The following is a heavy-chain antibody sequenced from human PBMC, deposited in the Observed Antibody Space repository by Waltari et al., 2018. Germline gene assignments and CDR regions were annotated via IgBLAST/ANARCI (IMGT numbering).Heavy chain of an antibody. CDR3: AKDGTRLDWGGYMDV. D-gene: IGHD7-27*01. CDR2: IRYDGSNK. V-gene: IGHV3-30*02. CDR1: GFTFSSYG. Sequence: QVQLVESGGGVVQPGGSLRLSCAVSGFTFSSYGMHWVRQAPGKGLEWVAFIRYDGSNKYYADSEKGRFTISRDNSKNTLYLQMNSLRAEDTAVYYCAKDGTRLDWGGYMDVWGKGTTVTVSS. J-gene: IGHJ6*03.